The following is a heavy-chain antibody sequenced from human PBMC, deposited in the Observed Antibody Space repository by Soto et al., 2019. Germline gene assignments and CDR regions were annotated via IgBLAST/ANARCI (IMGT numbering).Heavy chain of an antibody. CDR1: GFTFSDYY. Sequence: GGSLRLSCAASGFTFSDYYMSWIRQAPGKGLEWVSYISSSSSYTNYADSVKGRFTISRDNAKNSLYLQMNSLRAEDTAVYYCARDPLVATINYYYYGMDVWGQGTTVTVSS. CDR3: ARDPLVATINYYYYGMDV. V-gene: IGHV3-11*06. D-gene: IGHD5-12*01. J-gene: IGHJ6*02. CDR2: ISSSSSYT.